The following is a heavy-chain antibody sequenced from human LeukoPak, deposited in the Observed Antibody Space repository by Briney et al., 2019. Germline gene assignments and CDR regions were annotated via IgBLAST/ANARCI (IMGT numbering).Heavy chain of an antibody. D-gene: IGHD5-24*01. Sequence: ASVKVSCKASGYTFTTYYMHWVRQAPGQGLEWMGIINPSGGSTSFAQKFQGRVTLTRDTSTSTVYMELSSLKSEDTAVYYCARVRDGYNDAYDIWGQGTMVTVSS. CDR1: GYTFTTYY. CDR3: ARVRDGYNDAYDI. CDR2: INPSGGST. V-gene: IGHV1-46*01. J-gene: IGHJ3*02.